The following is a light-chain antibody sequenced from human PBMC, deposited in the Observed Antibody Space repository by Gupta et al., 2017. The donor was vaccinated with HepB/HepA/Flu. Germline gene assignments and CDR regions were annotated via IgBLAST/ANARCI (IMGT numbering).Light chain of an antibody. CDR2: RNN. CDR3: AAWDDSRSGGV. Sequence: QSVLPQPPSASGTPGQKVTISCSGSSSNIGSNYVYWYQQPPGAAPKLLVYRNNQRPSGVPDRFSGSKSGTSASMTISGLRAEDEADYYCAAWDDSRSGGVFGGGTKLTVL. V-gene: IGLV1-47*01. J-gene: IGLJ3*02. CDR1: SSNIGSNY.